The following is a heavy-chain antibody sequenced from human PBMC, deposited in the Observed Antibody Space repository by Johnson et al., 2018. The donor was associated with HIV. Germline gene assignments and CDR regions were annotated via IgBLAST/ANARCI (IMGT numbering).Heavy chain of an antibody. Sequence: QMQLVESGGGVVQPGRSLRLSCAASGFTFSSYAMHWVRQAPGKGLEWVAVISYDGSNKYYEDSVKGRFTISRDNSKNTLYLQMNSLRAEDTAVYYCARDRAGIGGAFDIWGQGTMVTVSS. J-gene: IGHJ3*02. CDR2: ISYDGSNK. V-gene: IGHV3-30-3*01. CDR1: GFTFSSYA. CDR3: ARDRAGIGGAFDI. D-gene: IGHD3-16*01.